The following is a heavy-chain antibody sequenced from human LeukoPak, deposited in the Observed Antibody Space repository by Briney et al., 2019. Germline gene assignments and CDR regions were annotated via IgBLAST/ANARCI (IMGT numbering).Heavy chain of an antibody. D-gene: IGHD3-10*01. CDR1: GGSFSAYY. V-gene: IGHV4-34*01. J-gene: IGHJ6*03. CDR3: ASLPGSYYYYYYYMDV. Sequence: SETLSLTCAVYGGSFSAYYWSWIRQPPGKGLEWIGEINHSGSTNYIPSLKSRVTISVDTSKNQFSLKLSSVTAADTAVYYCASLPGSYYYYYYYMDVWGKGTTVTISS. CDR2: INHSGST.